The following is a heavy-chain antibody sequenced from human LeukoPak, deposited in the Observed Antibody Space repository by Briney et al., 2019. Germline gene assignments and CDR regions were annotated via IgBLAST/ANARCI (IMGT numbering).Heavy chain of an antibody. J-gene: IGHJ3*02. CDR3: ARVYYYDLHAFDI. D-gene: IGHD3-22*01. CDR2: IIPIFGTA. V-gene: IGHV1-69*05. CDR1: GGTFSSYA. Sequence: SVKVSCKASGGTFSSYAISWVRQAPGQGLEWMGGIIPIFGTANYAQKFQGRVTITTDESTSTAYMELSSLRSEDTAVYYCARVYYYDLHAFDIWGQGTMVTVSS.